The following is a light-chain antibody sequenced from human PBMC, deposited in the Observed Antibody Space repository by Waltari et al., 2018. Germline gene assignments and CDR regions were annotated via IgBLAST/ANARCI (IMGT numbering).Light chain of an antibody. CDR3: QHYVRLPVT. V-gene: IGKV3-20*01. CDR1: QSIGTF. CDR2: AAS. Sequence: IMLTQSPDTLSSSPGERATPSCRASQSIGTFLVWYQQKPGQAPRLLIYAASTRATGIPDRFSGSGSGTDFSLIISRLEPEDFAVYYCQHYVRLPVTFGQGTKVEIK. J-gene: IGKJ1*01.